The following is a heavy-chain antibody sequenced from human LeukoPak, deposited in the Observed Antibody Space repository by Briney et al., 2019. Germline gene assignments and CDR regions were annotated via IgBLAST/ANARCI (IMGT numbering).Heavy chain of an antibody. Sequence: GGSLRLSCAASGFTVSSNYMSWVRQAPGKGLEWVSTISGSGDSTYYADSVKGRFTISRDNSKNTLYLQMNSLRAEDTAVYYCAKLITTDYYDSSGYLSENYFDYWGQGTLVTVSS. J-gene: IGHJ4*02. V-gene: IGHV3-23*01. CDR3: AKLITTDYYDSSGYLSENYFDY. CDR1: GFTVSSNY. CDR2: ISGSGDST. D-gene: IGHD3-22*01.